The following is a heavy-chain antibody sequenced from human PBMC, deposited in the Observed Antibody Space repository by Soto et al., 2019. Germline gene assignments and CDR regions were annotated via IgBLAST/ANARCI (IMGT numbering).Heavy chain of an antibody. D-gene: IGHD2-21*02. Sequence: GGSLRLSCAASGFTFGNYAMNWVRQAPGKGLEWISSISDPGTSTYYANSVRGRFSMSRDNSKNTLFLQMNRLRADDTAVYFCAKSLVTPSDAFDLWGRGTLVTVSS. CDR1: GFTFGNYA. V-gene: IGHV3-23*01. CDR2: ISDPGTST. J-gene: IGHJ3*01. CDR3: AKSLVTPSDAFDL.